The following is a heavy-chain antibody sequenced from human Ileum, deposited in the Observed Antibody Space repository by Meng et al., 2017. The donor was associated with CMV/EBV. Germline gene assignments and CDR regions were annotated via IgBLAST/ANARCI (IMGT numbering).Heavy chain of an antibody. CDR2: MYSASTT. CDR3: ARGFCTGGNCYAD. V-gene: IGHV3-53*01. J-gene: IGHJ4*02. CDR1: GVAFSSYY. Sequence: GGGFCRPGGSLALSLSALGVAFSSYYMSWVRQAPGKGLEWISVMYSASTTYYADSLKGRFTISRDNSKNILYLEMNNLRGEDTAVYYCARGFCTGGNCYADWGQGALVTVSS. D-gene: IGHD2-8*02.